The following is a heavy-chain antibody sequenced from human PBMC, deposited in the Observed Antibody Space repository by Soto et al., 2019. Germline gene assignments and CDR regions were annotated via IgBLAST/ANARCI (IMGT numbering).Heavy chain of an antibody. CDR1: GGSFSGYY. J-gene: IGHJ6*02. V-gene: IGHV4-34*01. CDR2: INHSGST. Sequence: SETLSLTCAVYGGSFSGYYWSWIRQPPGKGLEWIGEINHSGSTNYNPSLKSRVTITVDTSKNQFSMKLSSVTAADTAVYYCARVAGYSGYYYGYYYYHGMDVWGQGTTVTVSS. CDR3: ARVAGYSGYYYGYYYYHGMDV. D-gene: IGHD3-22*01.